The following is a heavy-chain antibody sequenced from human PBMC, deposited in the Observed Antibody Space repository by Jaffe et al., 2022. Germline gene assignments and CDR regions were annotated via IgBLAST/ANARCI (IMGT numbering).Heavy chain of an antibody. V-gene: IGHV4-34*01. CDR3: ARDPPPDCSGGSCYSRFDY. D-gene: IGHD2-15*01. CDR2: INHSGST. CDR1: GGSFSGYY. J-gene: IGHJ4*02. Sequence: QVQLQQWGAGLLKPSETLSLTCAVYGGSFSGYYWSWIRQPPGKGLEWIGEINHSGSTNYNPSLKSRVTISVDTSKNQFSLKLSSVTAADTAVYYCARDPPPDCSGGSCYSRFDYWGQGTLVTVSS.